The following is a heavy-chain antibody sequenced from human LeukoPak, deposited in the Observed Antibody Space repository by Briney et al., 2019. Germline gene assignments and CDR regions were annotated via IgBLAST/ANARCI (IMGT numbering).Heavy chain of an antibody. J-gene: IGHJ4*02. CDR3: AKIQGYFDY. Sequence: GGSLRLSRAASGFTFSSYGMSWVRQAPGKGLVWVSAISGSSDRTYYADSVKGRFTISRDNPKNTLYLQLNSLRAEDTAIYYCAKIQGYFDYWGQGTLVTVSS. V-gene: IGHV3-23*01. CDR2: ISGSSDRT. CDR1: GFTFSSYG.